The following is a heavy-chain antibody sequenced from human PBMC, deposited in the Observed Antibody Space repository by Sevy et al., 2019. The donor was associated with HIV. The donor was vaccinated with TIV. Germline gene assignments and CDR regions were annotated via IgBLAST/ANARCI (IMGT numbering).Heavy chain of an antibody. Sequence: SETLSLTCTVSGGSISSYYWSWIRQPPGKGLEWIGYIYYTGSTNYNPSLKSRVTISVDTSKNQFSLKLSSVTAADTAVYYCARELISGRYYGMYVWGQGTTVTVSS. D-gene: IGHD6-19*01. CDR1: GGSISSYY. J-gene: IGHJ6*02. V-gene: IGHV4-59*01. CDR2: IYYTGST. CDR3: ARELISGRYYGMYV.